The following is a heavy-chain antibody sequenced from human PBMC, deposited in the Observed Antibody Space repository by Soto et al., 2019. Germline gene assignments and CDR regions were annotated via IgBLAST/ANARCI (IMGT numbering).Heavy chain of an antibody. D-gene: IGHD5-12*01. Sequence: LSLTCTVSGCSISSGDYYWSWIRQPPGKGLEWIGYIYYSGSTYYNPSLKSRVTISVDTSKNQFSLKLSSVTAADTAVYYCARGGGWLQLSGVVDYWGQGTLVTVSS. V-gene: IGHV4-30-4*01. CDR1: GCSISSGDYY. J-gene: IGHJ4*02. CDR3: ARGGGWLQLSGVVDY. CDR2: IYYSGST.